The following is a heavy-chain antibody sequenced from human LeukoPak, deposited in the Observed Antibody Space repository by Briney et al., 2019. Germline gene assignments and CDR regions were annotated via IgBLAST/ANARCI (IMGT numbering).Heavy chain of an antibody. D-gene: IGHD6-19*01. J-gene: IGHJ4*02. CDR1: GGSISSYY. V-gene: IGHV4-4*07. Sequence: SETLSLTCAVSGGSISSYYWSWIRQSAGQGLEWIGRISPSGDTNYNPSLKSRGAMSVDTSKNQFSLTLMSFTAADTAVYYCARLRRDGRVWYADDYWGRGTLVTVSS. CDR3: ARLRRDGRVWYADDY. CDR2: ISPSGDT.